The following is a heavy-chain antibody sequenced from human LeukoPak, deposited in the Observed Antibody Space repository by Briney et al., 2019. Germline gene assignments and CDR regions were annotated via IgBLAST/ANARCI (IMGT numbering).Heavy chain of an antibody. V-gene: IGHV3-9*01. J-gene: IGHJ3*02. CDR1: GFRFNAFA. Sequence: GRSLRLSCAASGFRFNAFAIPWVRDAPGKGLEWVSGVGWDGTSVAYADSVKGRFTISRDNAQNSVYLQMNSLRIEDTALYYCAKGLYGLGILTYDGFDIWGQGTMVTVSS. D-gene: IGHD3-10*01. CDR3: AKGLYGLGILTYDGFDI. CDR2: VGWDGTSV.